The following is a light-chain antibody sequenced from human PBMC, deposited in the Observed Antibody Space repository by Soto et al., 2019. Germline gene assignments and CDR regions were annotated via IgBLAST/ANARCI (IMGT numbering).Light chain of an antibody. CDR2: GAS. J-gene: IGKJ4*01. V-gene: IGKV3-15*01. Sequence: IVLTQSPGTLSLSPGERATLSCRASQSVSSSYLAWYQQKPGQAPRLLIYGASTRATGIPARFSGSGSGTEFTLTISSLQSEDLAVYYCQQYNNWPLTFGGGTKVDIK. CDR1: QSVSSSY. CDR3: QQYNNWPLT.